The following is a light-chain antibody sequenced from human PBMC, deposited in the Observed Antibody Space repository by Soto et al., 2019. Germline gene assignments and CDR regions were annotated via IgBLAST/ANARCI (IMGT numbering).Light chain of an antibody. J-gene: IGKJ4*01. CDR2: DAS. V-gene: IGKV3-11*01. Sequence: EILLTQFPATLSLSPGARATLSWGASQSVSSYLARYQQKPGQPPSLLIYDASTRATGIPPSFSGSGSATDFTLPISSLQTADFAAYYCQQRSIWPHLTFGGGTKVDIK. CDR3: QQRSIWPHLT. CDR1: QSVSSY.